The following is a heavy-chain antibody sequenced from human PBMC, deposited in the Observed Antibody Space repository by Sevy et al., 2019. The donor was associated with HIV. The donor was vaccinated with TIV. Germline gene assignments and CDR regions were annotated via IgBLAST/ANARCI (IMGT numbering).Heavy chain of an antibody. Sequence: GGSLRLSCAASGFTFSSYWMSWVRQAPGKGLEWVANLKQDGSEKYYVDSVKGRFTISRDNAKNSLYLQMNSLRAEDTAVYYCAREDIVVVVAATPDYYYGMDVWGQGTTVTVSS. CDR3: AREDIVVVVAATPDYYYGMDV. CDR1: GFTFSSYW. CDR2: LKQDGSEK. D-gene: IGHD2-15*01. V-gene: IGHV3-7*01. J-gene: IGHJ6*02.